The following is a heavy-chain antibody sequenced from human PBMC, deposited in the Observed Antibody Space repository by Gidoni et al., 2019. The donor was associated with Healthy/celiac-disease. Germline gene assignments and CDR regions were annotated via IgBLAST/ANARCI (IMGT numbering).Heavy chain of an antibody. CDR1: GFTFSGSA. CDR2: IRSKANVYAT. Sequence: EVQLVESGGGLVQPGGSLKLSCAASGFTFSGSAMHWVRQASGKGLEWVGRIRSKANVYATAYAASVKGRFTISRDDSKNTAYLQMNSLKTEDTAVYYCTRRTYDSSGYYHDYWGQGTLVTVSS. J-gene: IGHJ4*02. V-gene: IGHV3-73*02. CDR3: TRRTYDSSGYYHDY. D-gene: IGHD3-22*01.